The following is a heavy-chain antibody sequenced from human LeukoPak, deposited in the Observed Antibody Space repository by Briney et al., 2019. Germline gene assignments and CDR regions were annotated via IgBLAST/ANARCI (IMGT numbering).Heavy chain of an antibody. D-gene: IGHD3-9*01. J-gene: IGHJ4*02. CDR2: VRYGGNIK. CDR3: AKDLGTEYNIFDY. Sequence: GVSLRLSCATSEFTFSAYVMHWIRQAPGRGLEWVAFVRYGGNIKYYADSVKGRFTISRDNSKNTLYLQMNSLRPEDTAVYYCAKDLGTEYNIFDYWGQGTLVTVSS. CDR1: EFTFSAYV. V-gene: IGHV3-30*02.